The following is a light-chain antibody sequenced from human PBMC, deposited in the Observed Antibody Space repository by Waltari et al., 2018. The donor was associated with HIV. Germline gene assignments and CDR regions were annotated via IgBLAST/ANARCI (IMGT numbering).Light chain of an antibody. CDR2: ADS. CDR3: QVWDSGAVI. Sequence: YEVTQARSVSVTLGQTAKITWGGNYIGTKSVHGYQQRPGQAPTLVIFADSGRPSGVPDRFSGSSSGNLATLSINRVQSGDEADYYCQVWDSGAVIFGGGTKLTV. J-gene: IGLJ2*01. CDR1: YIGTKS. V-gene: IGLV3-9*01.